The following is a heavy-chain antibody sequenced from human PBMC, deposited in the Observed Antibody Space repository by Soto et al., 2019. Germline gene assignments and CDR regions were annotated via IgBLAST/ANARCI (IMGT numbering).Heavy chain of an antibody. V-gene: IGHV4-31*03. D-gene: IGHD3-10*01. J-gene: IGHJ3*02. Sequence: SETLSLTCTVSGGSISSGGYYWSWIRQHPGKGLEWIGYIYYSGSTYYNPSLKSRVTISVDTSKNQFSLKLSSVTAADTAVYYCARTDVYGSGRSKGRVAFDIWGQGTMVTVSS. CDR3: ARTDVYGSGRSKGRVAFDI. CDR1: GGSISSGGYY. CDR2: IYYSGST.